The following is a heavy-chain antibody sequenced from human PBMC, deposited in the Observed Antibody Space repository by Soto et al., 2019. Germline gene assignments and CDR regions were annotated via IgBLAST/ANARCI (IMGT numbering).Heavy chain of an antibody. CDR1: GYTFTSYG. CDR3: ARDDTYYYGSGSIDY. V-gene: IGHV1-18*01. D-gene: IGHD3-10*01. CDR2: ISAYNGNT. Sequence: QVHLVQSGAEVKKPGAAVKVSCKASGYTFTSYGINWVRQAPGQGPQWMGWISAYNGNTNYAQKLQGRVTMTTDTSTSTAYMELRSLRSDDTAVYYCARDDTYYYGSGSIDYWGQGTMVTVSS. J-gene: IGHJ4*02.